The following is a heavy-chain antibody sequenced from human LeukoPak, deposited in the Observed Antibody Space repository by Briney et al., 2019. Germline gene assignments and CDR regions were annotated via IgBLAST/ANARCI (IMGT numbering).Heavy chain of an antibody. V-gene: IGHV4-59*11. CDR1: GGSINTHY. Sequence: PSETLSLTCTVSGGSINTHYRAWIRQPPGKGLEWIGYIYYSGSTNFNPSLKSRVTISVDTSKNQFSLELSSVTAADTAVYYCARGGYNLFDYWGQGTLVTVSS. CDR3: ARGGYNLFDY. D-gene: IGHD5-24*01. CDR2: IYYSGST. J-gene: IGHJ4*02.